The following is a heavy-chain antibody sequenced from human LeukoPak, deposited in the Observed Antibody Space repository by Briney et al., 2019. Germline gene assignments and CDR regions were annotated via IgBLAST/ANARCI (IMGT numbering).Heavy chain of an antibody. Sequence: PGRSLRLSCAASGFTFSSYGMHWVRQAPGKGLEWVAVISYDGSNKYYADSVKGRFTISRDNSKNTLYLQMNSLRAEDTAVYYCQTYYAAGGGQGTLVTVSS. CDR2: ISYDGSNK. CDR3: QTYYAAG. V-gene: IGHV3-30*03. J-gene: IGHJ4*02. D-gene: IGHD3-3*01. CDR1: GFTFSSYG.